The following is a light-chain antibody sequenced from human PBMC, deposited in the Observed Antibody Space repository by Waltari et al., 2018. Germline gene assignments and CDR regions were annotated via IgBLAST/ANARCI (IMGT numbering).Light chain of an antibody. J-gene: IGKJ1*01. V-gene: IGKV1-12*01. CDR1: QDINGY. CDR3: QQGNTFPPT. CDR2: AAS. Sequence: IHMTQSPSSVSAVVGDIVTLTCRASQDINGYLTWYQQKPGKAPKLLIYAASSLQTGVPSRFSGGRSGTDFTLTITGLQPEDFATYFCQQGNTFPPTFGQGTKVDIK.